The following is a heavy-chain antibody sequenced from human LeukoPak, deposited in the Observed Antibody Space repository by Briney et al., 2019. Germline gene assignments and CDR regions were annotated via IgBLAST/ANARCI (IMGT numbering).Heavy chain of an antibody. Sequence: SETLSLTCTVSGGSISSSSYYWGWIRQPPGKGLVWIGSIYYSGSTYYNPSLKSRVTVSVVTSKNQFSLKLSSVTAADTAVYYCARSIPTDYGDFEDAFDIWGQGTMVTVSS. V-gene: IGHV4-39*01. CDR3: ARSIPTDYGDFEDAFDI. CDR1: GGSISSSSYY. J-gene: IGHJ3*02. D-gene: IGHD4-17*01. CDR2: IYYSGST.